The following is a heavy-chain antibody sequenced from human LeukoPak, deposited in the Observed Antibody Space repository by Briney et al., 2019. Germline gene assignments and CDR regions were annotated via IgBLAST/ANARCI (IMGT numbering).Heavy chain of an antibody. V-gene: IGHV4-59*02. CDR1: GGSVSPYY. D-gene: IGHD6-13*01. Sequence: SETLSLTCTVSGGSVSPYYWSWIRQPPGKGLEWIGFIYYSGTTNYNPSLKSRVTISVDTSKNQFSLKLTSVTAAGTAVYYCARGLGGSWYYFDYWGQGALVTVSS. J-gene: IGHJ4*02. CDR3: ARGLGGSWYYFDY. CDR2: IYYSGTT.